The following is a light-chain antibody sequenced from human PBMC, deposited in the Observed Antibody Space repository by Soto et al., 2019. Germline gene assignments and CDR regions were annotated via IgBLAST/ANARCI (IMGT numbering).Light chain of an antibody. J-gene: IGKJ2*01. CDR2: GAS. CDR3: QQFNTWPPYMYT. CDR1: QSVSTN. V-gene: IGKV3-15*01. Sequence: EIVMTQSPATLSVSPGERATLSCRASQSVSTNLAWYQQKPGQAPRLLIYGASTRATGIPARFSGSGSGTEFILIISGLQSEDFAVYYCQQFNTWPPYMYTFGQGTKLEIK.